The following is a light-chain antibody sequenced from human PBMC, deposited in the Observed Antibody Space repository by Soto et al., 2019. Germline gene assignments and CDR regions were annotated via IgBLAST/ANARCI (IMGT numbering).Light chain of an antibody. CDR2: GAS. Sequence: EIVLTQSPGTLSLSPGERATLSCRASQSVSSSYLAWYQQTPGQAPRLLIYGASSRATGIPDRFSGSGSGTDFTLTISRLEPEDFPVYYYQQYGSSPTFGQGTKVEIK. CDR1: QSVSSSY. CDR3: QQYGSSPT. V-gene: IGKV3-20*01. J-gene: IGKJ1*01.